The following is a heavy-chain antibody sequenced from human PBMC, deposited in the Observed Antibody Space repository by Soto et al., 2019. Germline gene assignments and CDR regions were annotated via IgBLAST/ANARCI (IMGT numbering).Heavy chain of an antibody. D-gene: IGHD4-17*01. CDR1: SGTIYISY. CDR3: ARDPYGEGWFDP. CDR2: IYYSGST. Sequence: SYSPYISSPVCSGTIYISYWSWFRQPPGTGLEWIGYIYYSGSTNYNPALKSRVTISVDTSKNQFSLKLSSVTAADTDVYYCARDPYGEGWFDPWGQGTLVTVSS. V-gene: IGHV4-59*01. J-gene: IGHJ5*02.